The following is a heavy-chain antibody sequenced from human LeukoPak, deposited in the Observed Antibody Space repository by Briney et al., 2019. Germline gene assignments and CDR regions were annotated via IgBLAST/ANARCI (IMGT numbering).Heavy chain of an antibody. J-gene: IGHJ4*02. CDR3: ARQPPSDYYDSSGQVAFDY. Sequence: GESLEISCKGSGYSFTSYWIGWVRQVPGKGLEWMGIIYPGDSDTRYSPSFQGQVTISADKSISTAYLQWSSLKASDTAMYYCARQPPSDYYDSSGQVAFDYWGQGTLVTVSS. V-gene: IGHV5-51*01. D-gene: IGHD3-22*01. CDR2: IYPGDSDT. CDR1: GYSFTSYW.